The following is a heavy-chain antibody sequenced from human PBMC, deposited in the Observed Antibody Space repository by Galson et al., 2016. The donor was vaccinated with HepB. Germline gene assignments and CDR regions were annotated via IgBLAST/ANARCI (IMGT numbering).Heavy chain of an antibody. CDR2: MNQDGSHI. V-gene: IGHV3-7*03. D-gene: IGHD4-17*01. CDR1: GFIFSSYW. Sequence: SLRLSCAASGFIFSSYWVAWLRQTPEKGLQWVANMNQDGSHIYYVDSVKGRFSISRDNAKSSLYLQMNRLGAEDTAVYYCANQGGTTVKHGFDYWGQGTLVTVSS. CDR3: ANQGGTTVKHGFDY. J-gene: IGHJ4*02.